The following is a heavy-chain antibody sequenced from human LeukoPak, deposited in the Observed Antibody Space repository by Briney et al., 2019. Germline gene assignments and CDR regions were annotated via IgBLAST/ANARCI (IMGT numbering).Heavy chain of an antibody. CDR3: ARDIPHCSSTSCYPWFDP. CDR2: INSDGSST. D-gene: IGHD2-2*01. CDR1: GFTFSGSA. J-gene: IGHJ5*02. Sequence: GGSLRLSCAASGFTFSGSAMHWVRQASGKGLVWVSRINSDGSSTSYADSVKGRFTISRDNAKNTLYLQMNSLRAEDTAVYYCARDIPHCSSTSCYPWFDPWGQGTLVTVSS. V-gene: IGHV3-74*01.